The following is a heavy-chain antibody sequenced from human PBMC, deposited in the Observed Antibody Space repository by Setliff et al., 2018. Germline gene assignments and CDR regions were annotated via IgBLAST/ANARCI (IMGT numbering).Heavy chain of an antibody. J-gene: IGHJ5*02. CDR3: ARDSADDYGDYVDWFDP. CDR2: INGGSGKT. D-gene: IGHD4-17*01. CDR1: GYPFGSYA. Sequence: SVKVSCQTSGYPFGSYAMHWLRQAPGQRPEWMGWINGGSGKTRYSQKFQGRVTITTDRSASTGYMEMVSLSNEDTAIYYCARDSADDYGDYVDWFDPWGQGTLVTVSS. V-gene: IGHV1-3*01.